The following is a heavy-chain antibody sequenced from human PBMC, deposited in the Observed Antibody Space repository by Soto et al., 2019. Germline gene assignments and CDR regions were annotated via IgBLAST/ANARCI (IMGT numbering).Heavy chain of an antibody. Sequence: QVHLQESGPGLVKPSGTLSLTCTVSGDSISSTNWWSWVRQSPRKGLEWIGEIYRGGSTNYNPSLESRVTISVDKSKNEISLKLSSVTAADTAVYYCTRDVWSGFYKWFDLWGQGTLVTVSS. CDR1: GDSISSTNW. CDR3: TRDVWSGFYKWFDL. CDR2: IYRGGST. D-gene: IGHD3-3*01. J-gene: IGHJ5*02. V-gene: IGHV4-4*02.